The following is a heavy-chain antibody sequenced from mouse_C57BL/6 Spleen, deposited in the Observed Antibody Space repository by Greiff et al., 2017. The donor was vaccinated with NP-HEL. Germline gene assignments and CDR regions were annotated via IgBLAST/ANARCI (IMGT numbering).Heavy chain of an antibody. J-gene: IGHJ3*01. CDR3: AKVYDGYPAWFAY. CDR2: INPSTGGT. Sequence: VQLQQSGPELVKPGASVKISCKASGYSFTGYYMNWVKQSPEKSLEWIGEINPSTGGTTSNQKFKAKATLTVDKSSSTAYMQLKSLTSEDSAVYYCAKVYDGYPAWFAYWGKGTLVTVSA. V-gene: IGHV1-42*01. D-gene: IGHD2-3*01. CDR1: GYSFTGYY.